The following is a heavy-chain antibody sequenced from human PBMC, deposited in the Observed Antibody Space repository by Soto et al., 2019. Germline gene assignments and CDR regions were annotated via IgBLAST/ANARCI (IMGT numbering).Heavy chain of an antibody. V-gene: IGHV1-8*02. Sequence: VSVKVCCEASGYTFTSSDSNWVRQATGQGLGGMGWMNPNSGNTGYAQKFQGRVTMTRNTSISTAYMELSSLRSEDTAVYYCARGGGIAAEYYGMDVWGQGTTVTVSS. D-gene: IGHD6-13*01. J-gene: IGHJ6*02. CDR3: ARGGGIAAEYYGMDV. CDR1: GYTFTSSD. CDR2: MNPNSGNT.